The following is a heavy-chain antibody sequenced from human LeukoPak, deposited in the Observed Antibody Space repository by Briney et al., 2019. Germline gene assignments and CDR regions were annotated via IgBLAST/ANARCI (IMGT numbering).Heavy chain of an antibody. CDR2: ISSSGSTI. CDR3: ARDQDILTGYPIPLDY. D-gene: IGHD3-9*01. CDR1: GFTFSDYY. V-gene: IGHV3-11*01. Sequence: GGSLRLSCAASGFTFSDYYMSWIRQAPGKGLEWVSYISSSGSTIYYADSVKGRFTFSRDNAKNSPYLQMNSLRAEDTAVYYCARDQDILTGYPIPLDYWGQGTLVTVSS. J-gene: IGHJ4*02.